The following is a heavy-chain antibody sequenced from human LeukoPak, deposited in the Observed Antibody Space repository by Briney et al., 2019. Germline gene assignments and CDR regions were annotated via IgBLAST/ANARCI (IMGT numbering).Heavy chain of an antibody. CDR3: AKASPHYYGSGSYYLNPFDS. D-gene: IGHD3-10*01. Sequence: PGGSLRLSCAASGFTFSNYGMSWVRQAPGKGLEWVSAISGGGGSTYYADSVKGRFTISRDNSKNTLYLQMNSLRAEDTAVYYCAKASPHYYGSGSYYLNPFDSWGQGTLVTVSS. J-gene: IGHJ5*01. CDR2: ISGGGGST. CDR1: GFTFSNYG. V-gene: IGHV3-23*01.